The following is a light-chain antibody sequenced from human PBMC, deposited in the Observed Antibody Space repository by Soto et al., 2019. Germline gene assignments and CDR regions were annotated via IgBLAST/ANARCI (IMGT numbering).Light chain of an antibody. CDR2: SAS. Sequence: DVQMTQSPSSLSASVGDRLTITCRASQDISSYLAWYQQKPGKAPKLLIHSASTLHSGVPLRFSGSGSGTEFTLTISGLHPEDFATYYCQQLNSYPPWTFGQGTKVDI. CDR3: QQLNSYPPWT. CDR1: QDISSY. J-gene: IGKJ1*01. V-gene: IGKV1-9*01.